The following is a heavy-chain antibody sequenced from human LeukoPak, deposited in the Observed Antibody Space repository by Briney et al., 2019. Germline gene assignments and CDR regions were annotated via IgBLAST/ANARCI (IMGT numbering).Heavy chain of an antibody. D-gene: IGHD1-14*01. V-gene: IGHV1-46*01. CDR1: GYNFISYY. CDR2: INPSGGST. CDR3: ARDLNLFDY. J-gene: IGHJ4*02. Sequence: ASVKVSCKASGYNFISYYMHWVRQAPGQGLEWMGIINPSGGSTSYAQKFQGRVTMTRDMSTSTVYMELSSLRSEDTAVYYCARDLNLFDYWGQGTLVTVSS.